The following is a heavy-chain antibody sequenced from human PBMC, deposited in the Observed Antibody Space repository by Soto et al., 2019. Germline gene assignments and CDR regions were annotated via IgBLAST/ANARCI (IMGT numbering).Heavy chain of an antibody. CDR3: GRDPSLYSSGWYVDF. J-gene: IGHJ4*02. CDR2: ISVYNGNT. CDR1: GYRFTSYG. Sequence: VQLVQSGVEVKKPGASVKVSCKASGYRFTSYGISWVRQAPGQGLEWMGWISVYNGNTNYTQKFQDRVTMTTDTSTSTSYMELRSLRSVDTAVYYCGRDPSLYSSGWYVDFWGQGTLVTVSS. V-gene: IGHV1-18*01. D-gene: IGHD6-19*01.